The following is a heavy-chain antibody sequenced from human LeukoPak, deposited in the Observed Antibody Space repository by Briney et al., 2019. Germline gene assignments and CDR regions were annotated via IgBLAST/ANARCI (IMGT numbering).Heavy chain of an antibody. D-gene: IGHD3-16*01. Sequence: PWASVKVSCKASGYTFTSYDINWVRQAPGQGLEWMASMNPNNGNTAYARKFQGRVTMTRNTSIGTAYLELSALRSEDTAVYYCARLHWGSGGIYFYYYMDVWGKGTTVTVSS. CDR3: ARLHWGSGGIYFYYYMDV. CDR1: GYTFTSYD. V-gene: IGHV1-8*01. J-gene: IGHJ6*03. CDR2: MNPNNGNT.